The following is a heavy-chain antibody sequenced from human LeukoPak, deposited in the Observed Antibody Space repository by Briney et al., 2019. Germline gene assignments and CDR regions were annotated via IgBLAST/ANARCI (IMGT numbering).Heavy chain of an antibody. CDR1: DGSITMYY. CDR3: ARGRVSSSTWYSTYYYYFYMDV. J-gene: IGHJ6*03. D-gene: IGHD1-1*01. Sequence: SSETLSLTCSVSDGSITMYYWTWIRQPPGKGLEWIGYVDHTGSTNFNPSLNGRVSISRDTTNNLFSLRLRSVTAADTAVYFCARGRVSSSTWYSTYYYYFYMDVWGKGTTVTVSS. CDR2: VDHTGST. V-gene: IGHV4-59*01.